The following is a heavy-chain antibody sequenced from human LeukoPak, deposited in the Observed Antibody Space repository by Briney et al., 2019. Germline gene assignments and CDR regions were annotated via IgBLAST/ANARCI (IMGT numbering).Heavy chain of an antibody. CDR2: ISPSGGST. J-gene: IGHJ4*02. CDR3: AKDPYRGSPRGFDY. CDR1: GFTFSGYA. D-gene: IGHD1-26*01. Sequence: PGGSLRLSCAASGFTFSGYAMSWVRQAPGEGLEWVSTISPSGGSTFYADSVKGRFTIFRDNSKNTLYLQMNNLRVDDTAVYYCAKDPYRGSPRGFDYWGQGTLVAASS. V-gene: IGHV3-23*01.